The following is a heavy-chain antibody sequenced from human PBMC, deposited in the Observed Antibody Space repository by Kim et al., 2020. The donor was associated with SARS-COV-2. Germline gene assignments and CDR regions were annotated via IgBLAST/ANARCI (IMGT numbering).Heavy chain of an antibody. D-gene: IGHD3-3*01. CDR2: IYSGGST. CDR3: ARDLRAYYDFWSGVRHYYGMDV. CDR1: GFTVSSNY. V-gene: IGHV3-53*01. J-gene: IGHJ6*02. Sequence: GGSLRLSCAASGFTVSSNYMSWVRQAPGKGLEWVSVIYSGGSTYYADSVKGRFTISRDNSKNTLYLQMNSLRAEDTAVYYCARDLRAYYDFWSGVRHYYGMDVWGQGTTVTVSS.